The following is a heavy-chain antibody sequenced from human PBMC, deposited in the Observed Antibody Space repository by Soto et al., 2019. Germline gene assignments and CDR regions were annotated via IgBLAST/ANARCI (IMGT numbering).Heavy chain of an antibody. CDR1: GASISSFY. Sequence: SETLSLTCSVSGASISSFYWSWIRQPPGKGLEWIGDVHYSGTTNYNPSLKSRVTILVDTSKNQVSLKLSPVTAADTAVYYCARGSGYGFGLFDYWGQGTLVTVSS. V-gene: IGHV4-59*01. J-gene: IGHJ4*02. CDR3: ARGSGYGFGLFDY. D-gene: IGHD5-18*01. CDR2: VHYSGTT.